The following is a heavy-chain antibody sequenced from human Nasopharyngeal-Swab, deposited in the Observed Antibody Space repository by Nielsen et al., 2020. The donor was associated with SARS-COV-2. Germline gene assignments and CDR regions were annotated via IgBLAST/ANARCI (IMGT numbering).Heavy chain of an antibody. CDR1: GFTFSSYS. Sequence: GGSLRLSCAASGFTFSSYSMNWVCQAPGKGLEWVSSISSSSSYIYYADSVKGRFTISRDNAKNSLYLQMNSLRAEDTAVYYCARDGWYDILTGYLALYYYYYGMDVWGRGTTVTVSS. J-gene: IGHJ6*02. CDR2: ISSSSSYI. D-gene: IGHD3-9*01. CDR3: ARDGWYDILTGYLALYYYYYGMDV. V-gene: IGHV3-21*01.